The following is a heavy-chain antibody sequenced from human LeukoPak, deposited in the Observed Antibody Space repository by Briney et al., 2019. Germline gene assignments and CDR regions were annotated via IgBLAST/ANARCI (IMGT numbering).Heavy chain of an antibody. CDR2: IYTSGST. CDR1: GGSISSGSYY. Sequence: SETLSLTCTVSGGSISSGSYYWSWIRQPAGKGLEWIGRIYTSGSTNYNPSLKSRVTISVDTSKHQFSLKLSSVTAADTAVYYCARSGPGDYWGQGTLVTVSS. D-gene: IGHD7-27*01. J-gene: IGHJ4*02. CDR3: ARSGPGDY. V-gene: IGHV4-61*02.